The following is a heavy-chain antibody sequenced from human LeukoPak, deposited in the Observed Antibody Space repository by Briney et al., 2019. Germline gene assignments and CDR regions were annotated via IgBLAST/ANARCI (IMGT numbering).Heavy chain of an antibody. CDR1: DFDFSSHA. CDR3: ANEIRPNDY. Sequence: GGSLRLSCAASDFDFSSHAMTWVRQAPGKGLEWVSAISISGTKTYYGDSVKGRFIISRDNSKNTLYLQMNSLRVEDTAVYYCANEIRPNDYWGQGTLVTVSS. V-gene: IGHV3-23*01. D-gene: IGHD4-17*01. J-gene: IGHJ4*02. CDR2: ISISGTKT.